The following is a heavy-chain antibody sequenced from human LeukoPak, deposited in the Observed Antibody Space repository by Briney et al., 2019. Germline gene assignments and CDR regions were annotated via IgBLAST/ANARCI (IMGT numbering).Heavy chain of an antibody. D-gene: IGHD4-17*01. J-gene: IGHJ4*02. Sequence: GGSLRLSCAASGFTVSSNYMRWVRQAPGKGLDWVSCICSGSSSMYYADSVKGRFSISRDNAKNSLFLRMDSLRDDDTAVYYCARDGGSHGAYPPRWGQGTVVTVS. CDR2: ICSGSSSM. CDR1: GFTVSSNY. CDR3: ARDGGSHGAYPPR. V-gene: IGHV3-48*02.